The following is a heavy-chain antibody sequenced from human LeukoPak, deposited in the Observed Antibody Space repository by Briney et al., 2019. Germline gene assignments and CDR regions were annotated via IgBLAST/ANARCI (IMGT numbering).Heavy chain of an antibody. Sequence: ASVKVSCKASGGTFSSYAISWVRQAPGQGLEWMGGIIPIFGTANYAQKFQGRVTITTDESTSTAYMELSSLRSEDTAVYYCARGDIVVVPAGAYYYYYMDVWGKGTTVTVSS. CDR2: IIPIFGTA. CDR3: ARGDIVVVPAGAYYYYYMDV. CDR1: GGTFSSYA. J-gene: IGHJ6*03. D-gene: IGHD2-2*01. V-gene: IGHV1-69*05.